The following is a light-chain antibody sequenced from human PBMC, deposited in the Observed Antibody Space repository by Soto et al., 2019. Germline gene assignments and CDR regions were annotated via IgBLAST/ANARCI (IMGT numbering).Light chain of an antibody. CDR3: SSYTSSSSYV. Sequence: SVLTNPASVSGSPLQGITISCTGTSSDVGGYNYVSWYQQHPGKAPKLMIYDVSNRPSGVSNRFSGSKSGNTASLTISGLQAEDEADYYCSSYTSSSSYVFGTGTKVTVL. CDR1: SSDVGGYNY. V-gene: IGLV2-14*01. CDR2: DVS. J-gene: IGLJ1*01.